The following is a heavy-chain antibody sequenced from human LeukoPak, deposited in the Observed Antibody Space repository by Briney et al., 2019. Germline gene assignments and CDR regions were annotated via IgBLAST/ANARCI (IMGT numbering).Heavy chain of an antibody. CDR1: GFTLGTHC. Sequence: PGGSLRLSCAASGFTLGTHCMTWVRQAPGKGLEWVSSISRSSNYIHYADSVKGRFTISRDNAENSLYLQMNGLRAEETAMYYCVRSQGGYYYDSSGYYQGPLDYWGQGTLVTVSS. V-gene: IGHV3-21*01. CDR3: VRSQGGYYYDSSGYYQGPLDY. D-gene: IGHD3-22*01. J-gene: IGHJ4*02. CDR2: ISRSSNYI.